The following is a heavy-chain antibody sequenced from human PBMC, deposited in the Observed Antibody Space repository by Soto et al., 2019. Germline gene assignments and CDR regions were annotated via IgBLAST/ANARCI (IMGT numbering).Heavy chain of an antibody. J-gene: IGHJ5*02. Sequence: QVQLVQSGAEVKKPGSSVKVSCKASGGTFSSYTISWVRQAPGQGLEWMGRIIPILGIANYAQKFQGRVTITADNSTSTAYRELSSLTSEDTAVYYCARDNPGGLYCGGDCYSEAWGQGTLVTVSS. V-gene: IGHV1-69*08. CDR3: ARDNPGGLYCGGDCYSEA. CDR1: GGTFSSYT. D-gene: IGHD2-21*02. CDR2: IIPILGIA.